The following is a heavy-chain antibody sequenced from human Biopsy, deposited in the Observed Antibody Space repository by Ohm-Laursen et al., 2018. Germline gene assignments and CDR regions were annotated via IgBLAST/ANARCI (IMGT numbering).Heavy chain of an antibody. V-gene: IGHV4-34*01. CDR2: ISHTGST. CDR3: AQTRNDYGGFYFDY. CDR1: NVSFSSFY. J-gene: IGHJ4*02. Sequence: TLSLTLAVYNVSFSSFYWSWIRQPPGKGLEWIGEISHTGSTNYNPPLKSRVFMSVDTSRSQFSLKLSSVTAADTGVYYCAQTRNDYGGFYFDYWGRGTLVTVSS. D-gene: IGHD4/OR15-4a*01.